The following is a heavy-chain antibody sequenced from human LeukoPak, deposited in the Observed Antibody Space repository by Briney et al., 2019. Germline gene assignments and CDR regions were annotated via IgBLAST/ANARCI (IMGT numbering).Heavy chain of an antibody. Sequence: GRSLRLSCAASGFTFSNYAMHWVRQAPGKGLEWVAVISYDGSTKCYADSVKGRFTISRDNSKNTLYLQMNSLRAEDTAVYYCARVRGIVATIGYFDYWGQGTLVTVSS. CDR2: ISYDGSTK. CDR3: ARVRGIVATIGYFDY. D-gene: IGHD5-12*01. J-gene: IGHJ4*02. CDR1: GFTFSNYA. V-gene: IGHV3-30*04.